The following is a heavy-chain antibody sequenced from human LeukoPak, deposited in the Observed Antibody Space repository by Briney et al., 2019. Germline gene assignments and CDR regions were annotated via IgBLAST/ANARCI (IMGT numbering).Heavy chain of an antibody. J-gene: IGHJ4*02. CDR1: VDTLCRYR. V-gene: IGHV3-74*03. Sequence: PGGSLRLSCAPSVDTLCRYRAHSVRQAPGKGLVWVSRINSDGSSTTYADSVKGRFTISRDNAENTLYLQMNSLRAEDTAMYYCTRQYSYDSSGYYPWDYWGQGTLVTVSS. CDR2: INSDGSST. D-gene: IGHD3-22*01. CDR3: TRQYSYDSSGYYPWDY.